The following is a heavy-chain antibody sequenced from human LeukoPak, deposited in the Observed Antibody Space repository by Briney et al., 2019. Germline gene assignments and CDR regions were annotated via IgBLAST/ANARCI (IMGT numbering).Heavy chain of an antibody. Sequence: SETLSLTCTVSGGSISSSSYYWGWIRQPPGKGLEWIGSIYYSGSTYYNPSLKSRVTISADTSKNHFSLKLSSVTATDTAIYYCASVGESDDYWGQGALVTVSS. CDR3: ASVGESDDY. V-gene: IGHV4-39*07. D-gene: IGHD3-10*01. CDR1: GGSISSSSYY. CDR2: IYYSGST. J-gene: IGHJ4*02.